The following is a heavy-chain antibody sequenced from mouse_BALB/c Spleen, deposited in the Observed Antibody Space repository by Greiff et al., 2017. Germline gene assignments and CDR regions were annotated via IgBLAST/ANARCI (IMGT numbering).Heavy chain of an antibody. CDR2: IDTSDSYT. CDR1: GYTFTDYW. Sequence: QVHVKQSGAELVMPGASVKMSCKASGYTFTDYWMHWVKQRPGQGLEWIGAIDTSDSYTSYNQKFKGKATLTVDESSSTSYMQLSSLTSEDSAVYYFARDSQYYFYYWCQCTTLTVSS. V-gene: IGHV1-69*01. D-gene: IGHD2-12*01. J-gene: IGHJ2*01. CDR3: ARDSQYYFYY.